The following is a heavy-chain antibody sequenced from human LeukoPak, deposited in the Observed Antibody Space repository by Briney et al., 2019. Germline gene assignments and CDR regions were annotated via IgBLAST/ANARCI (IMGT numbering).Heavy chain of an antibody. CDR1: GYTYTNHD. V-gene: IGHV1-18*04. CDR2: ISAYNRDT. Sequence: ASVKVSCKASGYTYTNHDITWVRQAPGQGLEWMGWISAYNRDTKYAQNFQGRVTFITESSTSTAYMELRSLRSDDTAVYYCARDPSNTSGWSPYFDYWGQGTLVTVSA. J-gene: IGHJ4*02. CDR3: ARDPSNTSGWSPYFDY. D-gene: IGHD6-13*01.